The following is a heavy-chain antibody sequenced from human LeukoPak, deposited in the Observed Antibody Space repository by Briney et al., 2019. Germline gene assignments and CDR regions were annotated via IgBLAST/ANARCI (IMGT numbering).Heavy chain of an antibody. CDR3: ARDRYPFDY. V-gene: IGHV4-59*08. D-gene: IGHD1-26*01. CDR1: GGSISSHY. Sequence: SETLSLTCTVSGGSISSHYWSWIRQPPGKGLEWIGYIYYSGSTNYNPSLKSRVTISVDTSKNQFSLKLSSVTAADTAVYYCARDRYPFDYWGQGTPVTVSS. CDR2: IYYSGST. J-gene: IGHJ4*02.